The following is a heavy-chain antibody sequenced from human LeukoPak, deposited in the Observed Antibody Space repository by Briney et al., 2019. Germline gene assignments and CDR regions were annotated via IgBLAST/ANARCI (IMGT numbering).Heavy chain of an antibody. J-gene: IGHJ4*02. CDR3: AKLLGDATTYDY. Sequence: PGGSLRLSCAASGFTFSGSWMSWVRQAPGKGLEWVASIKRDESAIFYLASVKGRFTISRDNARNLLFLQMNTLRAEDTAVYYCAKLLGDATTYDYWGQGALVTVSS. CDR1: GFTFSGSW. CDR2: IKRDESAI. D-gene: IGHD1-1*01. V-gene: IGHV3-7*01.